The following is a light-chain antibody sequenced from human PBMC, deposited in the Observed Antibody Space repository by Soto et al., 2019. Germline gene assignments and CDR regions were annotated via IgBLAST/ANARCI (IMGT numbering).Light chain of an antibody. CDR1: SSDVGGYNY. V-gene: IGLV2-14*03. CDR2: DVS. J-gene: IGLJ1*01. CDR3: SSYTSSSTLYV. Sequence: QSALTQPASVSGSPGQSITISCTGTSSDVGGYNYVSWYQQHPGKAPKLMIYDVSNRPSGVSYRFSGSKSGNTASLTISGLQAEDEADYYCSSYTSSSTLYVFGTGTKVTAL.